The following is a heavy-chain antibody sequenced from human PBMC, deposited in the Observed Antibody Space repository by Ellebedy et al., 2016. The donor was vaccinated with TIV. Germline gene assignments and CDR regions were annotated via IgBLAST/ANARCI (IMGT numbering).Heavy chain of an antibody. CDR3: ARRDYDHYGSGSYFPGNWFDP. D-gene: IGHD3-10*01. CDR2: INPSGGST. CDR1: GYTFTSYY. V-gene: IGHV1-46*01. Sequence: ASVKVSCXASGYTFTSYYMHWVRQAPGQGLEWMGIINPSGGSTSYAQKFQGRVTMTRDTSTSTVYMELSSLRSEDTAVYYCARRDYDHYGSGSYFPGNWFDPWGQGTLVTVSS. J-gene: IGHJ5*02.